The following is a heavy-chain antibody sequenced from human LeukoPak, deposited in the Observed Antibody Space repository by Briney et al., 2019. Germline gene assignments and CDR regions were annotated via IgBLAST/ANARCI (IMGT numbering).Heavy chain of an antibody. Sequence: PSETLSLTCTVSGGSISSYYWSWIRQPPGKGLGWIGYIYYSGSTNYNPSLKSRVTISVDTSKNQFSLKLSSVTAADTAVYYCARSDTAMALDYCGQGTLVTVSS. CDR1: GGSISSYY. CDR2: IYYSGST. V-gene: IGHV4-59*08. CDR3: ARSDTAMALDY. D-gene: IGHD5-18*01. J-gene: IGHJ4*02.